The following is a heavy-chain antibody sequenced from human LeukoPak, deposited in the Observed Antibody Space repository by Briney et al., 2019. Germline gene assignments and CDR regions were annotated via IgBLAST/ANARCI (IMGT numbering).Heavy chain of an antibody. V-gene: IGHV3-23*01. D-gene: IGHD3-3*01. J-gene: IGHJ3*02. CDR3: AHHGGGTIRIAAFDI. CDR2: ISGSGGST. Sequence: GGSLRLSCAASGFTFSSYGMSWVRQAPGKGLEWVSAISGSGGSTYYADSVKGRFTISRDNSKNTLYLQLNSLGAEDTAIYYCAHHGGGTIRIAAFDIWGQGTMVTVSS. CDR1: GFTFSSYG.